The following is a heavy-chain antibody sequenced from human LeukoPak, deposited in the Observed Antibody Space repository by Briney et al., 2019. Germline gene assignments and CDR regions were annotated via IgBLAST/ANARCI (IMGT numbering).Heavy chain of an antibody. CDR2: ISSSSSYT. D-gene: IGHD3-22*01. Sequence: PGGSLRLSCAASGFTFSDYYMSWIRQAPGKGLEWVSYISSSSSYTNYEDSVKGRFIISRDNAKNSLSLQMNSLRAEDTAVYYCARALYYGSSGPGYWGQGTLVTVSS. CDR1: GFTFSDYY. CDR3: ARALYYGSSGPGY. J-gene: IGHJ4*02. V-gene: IGHV3-11*05.